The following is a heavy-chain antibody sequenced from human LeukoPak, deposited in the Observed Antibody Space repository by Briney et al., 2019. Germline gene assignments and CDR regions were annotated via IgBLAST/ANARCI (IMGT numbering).Heavy chain of an antibody. D-gene: IGHD5-12*01. V-gene: IGHV3-30*03. CDR3: ARGGRGVIVATMIDY. CDR1: GFTFSSYG. J-gene: IGHJ4*02. CDR2: ISYDGSNK. Sequence: GGSLRLSCAASGFTFSSYGMHWVRQAPGKGLEWVAVISYDGSNKYYADSVKGRFTISRDNSKNTLYLQMNSLIAEDTAVYYCARGGRGVIVATMIDYWGQGTLVTVSS.